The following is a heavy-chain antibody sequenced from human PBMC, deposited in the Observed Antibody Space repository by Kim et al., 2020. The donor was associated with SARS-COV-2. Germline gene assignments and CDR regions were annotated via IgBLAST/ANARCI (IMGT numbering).Heavy chain of an antibody. V-gene: IGHV3-72*01. CDR3: ARSWGSGNYCYYGMDV. CDR1: GFTFSDHY. D-gene: IGHD3-16*01. CDR2: TRNKANSYTT. J-gene: IGHJ6*02. Sequence: GGSLRLSCAASGFTFSDHYMDWVRQAPGKGLEWVGRTRNKANSYTTEYAASVKGRFTISRDDSKNSLYLQMNSLKTEDTAVYYCARSWGSGNYCYYGMDVWGQGTTVTVSS.